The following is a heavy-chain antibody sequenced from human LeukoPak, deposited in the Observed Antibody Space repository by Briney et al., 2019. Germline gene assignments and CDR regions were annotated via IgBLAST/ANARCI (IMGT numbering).Heavy chain of an antibody. D-gene: IGHD3-10*01. CDR3: AKGPHFTMVRGVTFLDY. J-gene: IGHJ4*02. CDR1: GFTFSSYG. CDR2: ISYDGSNK. V-gene: IGHV3-30*18. Sequence: GGSLRLSCAASGFTFSSYGMHWVRQAPGKGLEWVAVISYDGSNKYYADSVKGRFTISRDNSKNTLYLQMNSLRAEDTAMYYCAKGPHFTMVRGVTFLDYWGQGTLVTVSS.